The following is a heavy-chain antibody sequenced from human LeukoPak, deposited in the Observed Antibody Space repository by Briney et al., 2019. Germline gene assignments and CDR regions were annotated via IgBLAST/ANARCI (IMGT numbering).Heavy chain of an antibody. V-gene: IGHV3-23*01. Sequence: GGSLRLSCAALGFTFSSYAMSWVRQAPGKGLEWVSAISGSGGSTYYADSVKGRFTISRDNSKNTLYLQMNSLRAEDTAVYYCARAMSTFGGVRNYFDSWGQGTLVTVSS. CDR3: ARAMSTFGGVRNYFDS. D-gene: IGHD3-16*01. CDR2: ISGSGGST. J-gene: IGHJ4*02. CDR1: GFTFSSYA.